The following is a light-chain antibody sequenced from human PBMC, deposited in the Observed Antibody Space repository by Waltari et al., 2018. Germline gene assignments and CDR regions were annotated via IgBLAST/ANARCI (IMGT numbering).Light chain of an antibody. Sequence: DIQMTQSPSSLSASVGDRVTIACRASQTITNYLSWYRQKVGKAPELLLYDTSTLQTGVPSRFSGSGSGTEFTLTISSLQPEDFATYYCHQTYSMPFTFGPGTKVDMK. CDR3: HQTYSMPFT. J-gene: IGKJ3*01. CDR2: DTS. CDR1: QTITNY. V-gene: IGKV1-39*01.